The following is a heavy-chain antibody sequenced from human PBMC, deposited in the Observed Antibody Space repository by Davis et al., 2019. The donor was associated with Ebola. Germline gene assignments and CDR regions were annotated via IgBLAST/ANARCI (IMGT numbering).Heavy chain of an antibody. CDR3: AREALVPAAGNWFDP. CDR1: DGSITGYY. J-gene: IGHJ5*02. Sequence: PSETLSLTCTVSDGSITGYYWSWIRQPAGKGLEWIGRIYTSGRPNYNPSLKSRVTMSIHTSTNQFSLNLTSVTAADTAVYYCAREALVPAAGNWFDPWGQGALVTVSS. CDR2: IYTSGRP. V-gene: IGHV4-4*07. D-gene: IGHD2-2*01.